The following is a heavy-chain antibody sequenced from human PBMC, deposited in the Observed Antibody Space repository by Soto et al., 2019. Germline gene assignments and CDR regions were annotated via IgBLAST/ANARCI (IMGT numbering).Heavy chain of an antibody. D-gene: IGHD2-2*01. Sequence: QVQLVESGGGVVQPGRSLRLSCAASGFTFSNYAIHWVRQAPGRGLEWVTVISFDGSNKYYAASVKGRFTISRDNSNNTVYLQMNSLRVEDTAVYYCAKHGIAWDQTLSQPNWFAPWGQGTLVTVSS. CDR1: GFTFSNYA. CDR2: ISFDGSNK. V-gene: IGHV3-30*18. CDR3: AKHGIAWDQTLSQPNWFAP. J-gene: IGHJ5*02.